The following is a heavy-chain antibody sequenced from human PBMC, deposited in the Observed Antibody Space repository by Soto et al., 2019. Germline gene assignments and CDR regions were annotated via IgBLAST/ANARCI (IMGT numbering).Heavy chain of an antibody. CDR1: GFTFSSYA. D-gene: IGHD2-2*01. Sequence: EVQLLESGGGLVQPGGSLRLSCAASGFTFSSYAINWVRQAPGKGLEWVSTISGSGDKTYYADSVKGRFTISRDNSKNTLTLQMNSLRAEDTAVYDCSKSGQSSWANMDVWGQGTTVTVSS. CDR3: SKSGQSSWANMDV. V-gene: IGHV3-23*01. J-gene: IGHJ6*02. CDR2: ISGSGDKT.